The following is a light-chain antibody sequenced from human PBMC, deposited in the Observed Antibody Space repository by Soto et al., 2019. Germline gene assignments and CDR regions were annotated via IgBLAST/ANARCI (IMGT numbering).Light chain of an antibody. CDR1: SSDVGGYNY. CDR3: SSYTSSSTLPYV. V-gene: IGLV2-14*01. J-gene: IGLJ1*01. Sequence: QSALTQPASVSGSPGQSTTISCTGTSSDVGGYNYVSWYQQHQGKAPKLMIYDVSNRPSGVSNRFSGSKSGNTASLTISGLQAEDEADYYCSSYTSSSTLPYVFGTGTKVTVL. CDR2: DVS.